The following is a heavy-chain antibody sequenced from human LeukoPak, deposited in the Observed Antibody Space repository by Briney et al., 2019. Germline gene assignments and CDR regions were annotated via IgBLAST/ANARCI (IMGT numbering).Heavy chain of an antibody. D-gene: IGHD1-26*01. J-gene: IGHJ4*02. V-gene: IGHV4-39*01. CDR1: GGSINSYDYY. Sequence: PSETLSLTCSVSGGSINSYDYYWAWIRQPPGKRPEWIGSIFYSGSTHYNPSLQSRITISADTSKGQFSLKLSSVTAADTAVYYCARQGVGATDFWGQGSLVTVSS. CDR2: IFYSGST. CDR3: ARQGVGATDF.